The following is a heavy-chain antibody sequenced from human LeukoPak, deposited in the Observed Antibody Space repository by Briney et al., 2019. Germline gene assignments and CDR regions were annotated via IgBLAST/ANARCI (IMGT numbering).Heavy chain of an antibody. J-gene: IGHJ4*02. CDR1: GLTFSSYD. V-gene: IGHV3-21*01. CDR3: ARAEALKFRDFDY. Sequence: GGSLRLSCEASGLTFSSYDMNWVRQAPGKGLEWVSSITSSGSYIYYADSVKGRFTISRDNARNSLYLQMNSLRAEDTAIYYCARAEALKFRDFDYWGQGTLVTVSS. CDR2: ITSSGSYI.